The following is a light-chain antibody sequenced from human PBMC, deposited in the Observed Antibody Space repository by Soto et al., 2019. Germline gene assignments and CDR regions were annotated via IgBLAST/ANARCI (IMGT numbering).Light chain of an antibody. Sequence: DLQMAQLPSTLSAFVGYRVTITCRASQSISGWLAWYQQRREKAPMLLTYDASSLERGVPPRFSGNGAGTEFTLTISSLQPDEFATYYCQKYNTYWTFGQGTKVDIK. CDR1: QSISGW. J-gene: IGKJ1*01. V-gene: IGKV1-5*01. CDR2: DAS. CDR3: QKYNTYWT.